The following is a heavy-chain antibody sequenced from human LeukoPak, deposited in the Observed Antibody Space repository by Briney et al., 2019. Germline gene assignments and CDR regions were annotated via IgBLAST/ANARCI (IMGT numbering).Heavy chain of an antibody. J-gene: IGHJ4*02. Sequence: GGSLRLSCAASGFIFSNYFFVWVRQAPGKGLEWVSSISSSSSYIYYADSVKGRFTISRDNAKNSLYLQMNSLRAEDTAVYYCAREPYSNPPFSDYCGQGTLVTVSS. CDR2: ISSSSSYI. V-gene: IGHV3-21*01. CDR1: GFIFSNYF. CDR3: AREPYSNPPFSDY. D-gene: IGHD4-11*01.